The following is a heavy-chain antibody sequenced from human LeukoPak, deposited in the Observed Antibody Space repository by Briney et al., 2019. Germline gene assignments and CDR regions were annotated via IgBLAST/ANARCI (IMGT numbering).Heavy chain of an antibody. J-gene: IGHJ6*03. Sequence: GESLKISCKGSGYSFTSYWIGWVRQMPGKGLGWMGIIYPGDSDTRYSPSFQGQVTISADKSISTAYLQWSSLKASDTAMYYCERHSSNPYYYYYMDVWGKGTTVTVSS. V-gene: IGHV5-51*01. CDR1: GYSFTSYW. CDR2: IYPGDSDT. CDR3: ERHSSNPYYYYYMDV. D-gene: IGHD4-11*01.